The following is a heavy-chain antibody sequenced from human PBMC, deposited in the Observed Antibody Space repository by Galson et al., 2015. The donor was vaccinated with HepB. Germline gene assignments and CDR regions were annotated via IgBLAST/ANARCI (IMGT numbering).Heavy chain of an antibody. J-gene: IGHJ4*02. V-gene: IGHV3-43*01. Sequence: SLRLSCAASGFTFDDYTMHWVRQAPGKGLEWVSLISWDGGSTYYADSVKGRFTISRDNSKNSLYLQMNSLRTEDTALYYCAKDTEGRSGYVGGLFDYWGQGTLVTVSS. D-gene: IGHD5-12*01. CDR2: ISWDGGST. CDR1: GFTFDDYT. CDR3: AKDTEGRSGYVGGLFDY.